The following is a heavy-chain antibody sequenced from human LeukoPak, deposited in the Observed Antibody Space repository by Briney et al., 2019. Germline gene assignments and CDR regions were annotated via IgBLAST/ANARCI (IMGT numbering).Heavy chain of an antibody. CDR1: GGSISTYF. Sequence: SETLSLTCTVSGGSISTYFWSWIRQPPGKGLEWIGYIYYSGSTNYNPSLKSRVTISVDTSKNQFSLKLSSVTAADTAVYYCARRYSSGWTYYFDYWGQRTLVTVSS. CDR2: IYYSGST. V-gene: IGHV4-59*08. D-gene: IGHD6-19*01. CDR3: ARRYSSGWTYYFDY. J-gene: IGHJ4*02.